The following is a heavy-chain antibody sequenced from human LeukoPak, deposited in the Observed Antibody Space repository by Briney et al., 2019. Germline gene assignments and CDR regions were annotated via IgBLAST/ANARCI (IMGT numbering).Heavy chain of an antibody. D-gene: IGHD2-15*01. V-gene: IGHV3-23*01. CDR3: AKNGDRGAYCTGGTCYPYFYYYMDV. CDR1: GITFSSYG. J-gene: IGHJ6*03. CDR2: ISSTGGTT. Sequence: GGSLRLSCAASGITFSSYGMSWVRQAPGKGLEWASSISSTGGTTYYADSVKGRFTISRDNSKNTLYLQMNSLRAEDTAIYYCAKNGDRGAYCTGGTCYPYFYYYMDVWGKGTTVTI.